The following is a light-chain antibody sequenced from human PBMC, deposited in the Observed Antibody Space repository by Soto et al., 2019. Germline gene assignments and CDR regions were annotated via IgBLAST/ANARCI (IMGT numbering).Light chain of an antibody. CDR1: SSNIGAGYD. J-gene: IGLJ2*01. CDR3: QSYDSSLSGSGV. Sequence: QSVLTQPPSVSGAPGQWVTISCAGSSSNIGAGYDVHWYQQHPGTAPKLLIYGNSNRPSGVPDRFSGSTSGTSASLAITGLQAEDEADYYCQSYDSSLSGSGVFGGGTKVTVL. V-gene: IGLV1-40*01. CDR2: GNS.